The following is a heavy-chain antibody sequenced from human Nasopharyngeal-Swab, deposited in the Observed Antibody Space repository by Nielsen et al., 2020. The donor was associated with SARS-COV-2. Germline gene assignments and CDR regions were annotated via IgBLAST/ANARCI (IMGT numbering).Heavy chain of an antibody. CDR3: ARSRNYYYYMDV. Sequence: ESLKISCAASGFTVSSNYMNWVRQPPGKGLEWISVLYSGGNTYYAGSVKGRFTISRDNSKSTLYLQMNNLRAEDTAVYYCARSRNYYYYMDVWGKGTTVTVSS. CDR1: GFTVSSNY. CDR2: LYSGGNT. J-gene: IGHJ6*03. V-gene: IGHV3-66*01.